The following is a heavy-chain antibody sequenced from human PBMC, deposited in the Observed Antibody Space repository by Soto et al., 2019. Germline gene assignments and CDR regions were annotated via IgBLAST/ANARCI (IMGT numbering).Heavy chain of an antibody. CDR1: GFSFNNYG. CDR2: ISSDGSSQ. V-gene: IGHV3-30*18. J-gene: IGHJ5*02. CDR3: AKVGSTTGWGWYDP. D-gene: IGHD1-26*01. Sequence: QVHLVESGGGVVQPGRSLRLTCAASGFSFNNYGMHWVRQAPGKGREWVAAISSDGSSQHYVDSVKGRFTVSRDNSKNALYLQMDSLRPEDTAMYYCAKVGSTTGWGWYDPWGQGTLVTVSS.